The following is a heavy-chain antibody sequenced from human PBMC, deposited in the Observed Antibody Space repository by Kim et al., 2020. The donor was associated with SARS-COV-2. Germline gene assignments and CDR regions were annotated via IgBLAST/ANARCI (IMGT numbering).Heavy chain of an antibody. J-gene: IGHJ4*02. CDR2: VNQDGREK. CDR1: EFTFNSYW. Sequence: GGSLRLSCEAFEFTFNSYWMNWVRQAPGKGPEWLANVNQDGREKHYVDSVKGRFTISRDNARNSLYLQMSSLRADDTAIYYCARDLGASGSLDFWGPGTLVSVS. CDR3: ARDLGASGSLDF. D-gene: IGHD3-10*01. V-gene: IGHV3-7*01.